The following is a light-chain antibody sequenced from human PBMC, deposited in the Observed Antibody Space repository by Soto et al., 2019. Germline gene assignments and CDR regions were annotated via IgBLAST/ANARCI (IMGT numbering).Light chain of an antibody. J-gene: IGKJ2*01. CDR1: QSVSSS. V-gene: IGKV3-11*01. CDR2: GAS. Sequence: EIVLTQSPATLSLSPGERATLSCRASQSVSSSLAWYQQKPGQAPRLLISGASNRATGIPARFSGSGSGTDFTLTIGSLEPEDFAVYYCQQRSNWPQYTFGQGTKLEIK. CDR3: QQRSNWPQYT.